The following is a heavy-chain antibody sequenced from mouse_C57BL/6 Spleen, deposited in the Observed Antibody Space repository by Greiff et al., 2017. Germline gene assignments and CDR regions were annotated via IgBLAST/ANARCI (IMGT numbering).Heavy chain of an antibody. J-gene: IGHJ4*01. V-gene: IGHV1-50*01. CDR3: ARGNYDGEYYAMDY. D-gene: IGHD2-4*01. CDR1: GYTFTSYW. CDR2: IDPSDSYT. Sequence: QVQLQQPGAELVKPGASVKLSCKASGYTFTSYWMQWVKQRPGQGLEWIGEIDPSDSYTNYNQKFKGKATLTVDTSSSTAYMQLSSLTSEDSAVYYCARGNYDGEYYAMDYWGQGTSVTVSS.